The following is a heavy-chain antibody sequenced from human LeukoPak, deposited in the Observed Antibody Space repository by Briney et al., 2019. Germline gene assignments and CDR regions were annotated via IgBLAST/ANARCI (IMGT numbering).Heavy chain of an antibody. CDR2: FDPEDGET. J-gene: IGHJ6*01. D-gene: IGHD3-22*01. V-gene: IGHV1-24*01. CDR1: GYTLTELS. CDR3: ATDRLYYDRAPESGVYYYYYGMDX. Sequence: ASVKVSCKVSGYTLTELSMHWVRQAPGKGLEWMGGFDPEDGETIYAQKFQGRVTMTEDTSTDTAYMELSSLRSEDTAVYYCATDRLYYDRAPESGVYYYYYGMDXXXXXXTXTVSS.